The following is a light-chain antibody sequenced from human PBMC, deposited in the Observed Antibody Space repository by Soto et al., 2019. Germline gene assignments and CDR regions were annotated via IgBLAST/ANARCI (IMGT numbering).Light chain of an antibody. Sequence: QSALTQPRSVSGSPGQSVTISCTGTSSDVGGYNYVSWYQHHPGKAPKLMIYDVSKRPSGVPDRFSGSKSGTTASLTISGLQAEDEADYYCCSYAGSYVFGTGTKVTVL. V-gene: IGLV2-11*01. CDR3: CSYAGSYV. CDR1: SSDVGGYNY. J-gene: IGLJ1*01. CDR2: DVS.